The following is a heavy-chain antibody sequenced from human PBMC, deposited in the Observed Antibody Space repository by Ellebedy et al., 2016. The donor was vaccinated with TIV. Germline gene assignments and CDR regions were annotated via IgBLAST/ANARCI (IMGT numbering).Heavy chain of an antibody. Sequence: ASVKVSXXASGYTFTDYYLHWVRQAPGQGLEWMGWINPNSGGTNYAQKFQGRVTMTRDTSISTAYMELSRLRSDDTAVYYCARLYYGMDVWGQGTTVAVS. CDR1: GYTFTDYY. J-gene: IGHJ6*02. V-gene: IGHV1-2*02. CDR3: ARLYYGMDV. CDR2: INPNSGGT.